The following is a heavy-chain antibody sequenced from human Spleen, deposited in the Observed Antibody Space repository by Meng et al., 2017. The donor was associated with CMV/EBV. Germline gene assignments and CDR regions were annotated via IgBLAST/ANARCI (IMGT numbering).Heavy chain of an antibody. CDR3: TRDHWRDFDY. V-gene: IGHV3-7*01. CDR2: VKEDGSEK. J-gene: IGHJ4*02. D-gene: IGHD1-1*01. Sequence: LTCAVSGLPCSTYWMSWVRQAPGKRLEWVASVKEDGSEKYYVDSQQGRFTASRDNTRNLLFLQMTSLRAEDTAVYYCTRDHWRDFDYWGQGTLVTVSS. CDR1: GLPCSTYW.